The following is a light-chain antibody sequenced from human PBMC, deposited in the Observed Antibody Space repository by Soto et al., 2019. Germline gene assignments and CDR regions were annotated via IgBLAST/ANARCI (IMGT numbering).Light chain of an antibody. V-gene: IGLV4-69*01. Sequence: QPVLTQSPSASASLGASVKLTCTLSSGHSNYAIAWHQQQPEKGPRYFMRLNSDGSHNKGDGIPDRFSGSSSGAERYLIISSLQSEDEADYYCQTWGTGIVVFGGGTKLTVL. CDR2: LNSDGSH. J-gene: IGLJ3*02. CDR1: SGHSNYA. CDR3: QTWGTGIVV.